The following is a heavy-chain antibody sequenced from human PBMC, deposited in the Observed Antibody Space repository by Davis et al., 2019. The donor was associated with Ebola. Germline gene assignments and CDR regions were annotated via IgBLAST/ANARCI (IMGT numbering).Heavy chain of an antibody. CDR3: AKDGGDSGIRFDS. D-gene: IGHD3-10*01. CDR1: GFTFSDYG. CDR2: INQYGNER. V-gene: IGHV3-7*01. Sequence: GESLKISCEASGFTFSDYGMHWVRQAPGTGLEWVANINQYGNERYYVDSVKGRFTIFRDSAKNSLFLQMNNLRAEDTAVYYCAKDGGDSGIRFDSWGQGTLVTVSS. J-gene: IGHJ4*02.